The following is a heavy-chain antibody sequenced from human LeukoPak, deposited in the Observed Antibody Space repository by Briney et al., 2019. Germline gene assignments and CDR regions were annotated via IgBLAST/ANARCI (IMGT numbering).Heavy chain of an antibody. CDR2: ISAYNGNT. Sequence: ASLKVSCKASGYTFTSFGIIWVRQAPGQGLEWMGWISAYNGNTNYAQKAQGRITMTTDRSTSTAYMELRSLRPDDTAVYYCARDNLGFDYWGQGTLVTVS. CDR3: ARDNLGFDY. D-gene: IGHD7-27*01. J-gene: IGHJ4*02. V-gene: IGHV1-18*01. CDR1: GYTFTSFG.